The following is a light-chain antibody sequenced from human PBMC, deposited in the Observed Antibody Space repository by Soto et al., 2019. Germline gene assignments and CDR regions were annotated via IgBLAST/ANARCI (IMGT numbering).Light chain of an antibody. J-gene: IGLJ2*01. V-gene: IGLV2-11*01. CDR3: CSYAASYPVV. Sequence: QSALTQPRSVSGSPGQSVTISCTGTSSDVGGYNYVSWYQHRPGKAPKLIIYDVTERPSGVPDRFSGSKSGNTASLTISGRQVEDEADYYCCSYAASYPVVFGGGTKLTVL. CDR2: DVT. CDR1: SSDVGGYNY.